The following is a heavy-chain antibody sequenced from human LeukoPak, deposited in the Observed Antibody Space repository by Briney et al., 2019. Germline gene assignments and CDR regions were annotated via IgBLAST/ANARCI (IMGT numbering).Heavy chain of an antibody. CDR2: IYSGGST. Sequence: PGGSLRLSCAASGFTVSSNYMSWVRQAPGKGLEWVSVIYSGGSTYYADSVKGRFTISRDNSKNTLYLQMNSLRAEDTAVYYCARSYGSGSYHPYYFDYRGQGTLVTVSS. J-gene: IGHJ4*02. CDR3: ARSYGSGSYHPYYFDY. CDR1: GFTVSSNY. V-gene: IGHV3-66*02. D-gene: IGHD3-10*01.